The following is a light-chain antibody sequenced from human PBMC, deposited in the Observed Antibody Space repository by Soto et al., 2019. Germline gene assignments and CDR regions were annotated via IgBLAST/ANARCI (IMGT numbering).Light chain of an antibody. CDR3: SSYSISTPYL. CDR1: SSDVGGYDY. V-gene: IGLV2-14*01. Sequence: QSALTQPASVSGSPGQSITISCTGTSSDVGGYDYVSWYQLHPGKAPKLMVFEVSNRPSGVSYRFSGSKSGNTASLTISGLQAEDEADYFCSSYSISTPYLFGTGTKVT. J-gene: IGLJ1*01. CDR2: EVS.